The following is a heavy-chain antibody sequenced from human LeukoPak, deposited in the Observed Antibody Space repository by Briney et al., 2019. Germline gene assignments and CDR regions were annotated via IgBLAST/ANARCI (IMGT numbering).Heavy chain of an antibody. V-gene: IGHV1-69*05. CDR1: GGTFSSYA. D-gene: IGHD6-6*01. CDR3: ARVAFIAARLPYYYYMDV. J-gene: IGHJ6*03. CDR2: IIPIFGTA. Sequence: SVKVSCKASGGTFSSYAISWVRQAPGQGLEWMGGIIPIFGTANYAQKFQGRVTITTDESTSTAYMELSSLRSEDTAVSYCARVAFIAARLPYYYYMDVWGKGTTVTVSS.